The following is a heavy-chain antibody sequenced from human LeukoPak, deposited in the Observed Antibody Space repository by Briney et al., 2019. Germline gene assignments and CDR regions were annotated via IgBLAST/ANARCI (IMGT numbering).Heavy chain of an antibody. CDR3: ARTRRMYY. Sequence: GGSLRLSCAASGFTVSSNYMSWVRQAPGKGLEWVSVINSGGGTYYADSVKGRFTISRDNAKNALYLQMNSLRAEDTAVYYCARTRRMYYWGQGTLVTVSS. V-gene: IGHV3-53*01. CDR1: GFTVSSNY. J-gene: IGHJ4*02. CDR2: INSGGGT.